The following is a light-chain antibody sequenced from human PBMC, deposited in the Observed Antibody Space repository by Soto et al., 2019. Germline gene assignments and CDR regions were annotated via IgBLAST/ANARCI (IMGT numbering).Light chain of an antibody. CDR2: AGS. V-gene: IGKV1-17*01. CDR3: LQHYSYPLT. CDR1: QGVKTA. Sequence: DIPMTQSPSSVSASVGDRVTITCRASQGVKTALGWYQQKPGKAPKRLIYAGSRLQSVVPSRVSGSGSGTEFTRTISSLQPEDFASYYCLQHYSYPLTFGGGTRVEIK. J-gene: IGKJ4*01.